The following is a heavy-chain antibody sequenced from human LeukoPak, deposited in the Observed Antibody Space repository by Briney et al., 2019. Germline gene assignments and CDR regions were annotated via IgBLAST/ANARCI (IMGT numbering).Heavy chain of an antibody. J-gene: IGHJ4*02. V-gene: IGHV3-23*01. Sequence: GGSLRLSCAASRFTFNSYAMSWVRQAPGKGLEWVSVIGGSNGITFYVGSVKGRFTISRDNSKDTLYLQMNSLRAEDAAVYYCAKQSFVPYYYDSSGYNDYWGQGTLVTVSS. CDR2: IGGSNGIT. CDR3: AKQSFVPYYYDSSGYNDY. CDR1: RFTFNSYA. D-gene: IGHD3-22*01.